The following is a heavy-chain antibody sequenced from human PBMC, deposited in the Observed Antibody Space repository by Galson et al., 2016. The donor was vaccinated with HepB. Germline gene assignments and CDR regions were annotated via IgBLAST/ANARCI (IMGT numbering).Heavy chain of an antibody. Sequence: SLRLSCAASGFTFITFRNAWMIWVRQAPGKGLEWVGRIYSKADGGTIDYAAPVKGRFIISRDDSQNTLYLQMNSLRTEDTAIYYCTGGSYFYGSASMDPWGQGTLVTVSS. V-gene: IGHV3-15*01. CDR3: TGGSYFYGSASMDP. CDR2: IYSKADGGTI. J-gene: IGHJ5*02. D-gene: IGHD3-10*01. CDR1: GFTFITFRNAW.